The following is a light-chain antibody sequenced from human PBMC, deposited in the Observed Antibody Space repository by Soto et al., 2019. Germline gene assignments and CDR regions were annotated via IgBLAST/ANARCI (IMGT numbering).Light chain of an antibody. Sequence: EIVLTQSPATLPLSPGERATLSCRASQSISTYLAWYQQKPGQPPRLLIYDVSNRATGIPARFSGSGSGTDFTLTISSLEPEDFAVYYCQQRSNWPMYTFGQGTKLEIK. CDR2: DVS. J-gene: IGKJ2*01. CDR3: QQRSNWPMYT. CDR1: QSISTY. V-gene: IGKV3-11*01.